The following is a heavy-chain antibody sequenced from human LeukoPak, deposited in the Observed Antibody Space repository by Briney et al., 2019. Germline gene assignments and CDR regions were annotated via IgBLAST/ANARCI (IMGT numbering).Heavy chain of an antibody. CDR1: GFTFNNYG. Sequence: GGSLRLSCAASGFTFNNYGMHWVRQAPGKGLEWVAVISYDGSNKYYADSVKGRFTISRDNSKNKVHLQMNSLRAEDTAVYYCAKGAAAVVIGWFDPWGQGTLVTVSS. CDR2: ISYDGSNK. CDR3: AKGAAAVVIGWFDP. V-gene: IGHV3-30*18. J-gene: IGHJ5*02. D-gene: IGHD6-13*01.